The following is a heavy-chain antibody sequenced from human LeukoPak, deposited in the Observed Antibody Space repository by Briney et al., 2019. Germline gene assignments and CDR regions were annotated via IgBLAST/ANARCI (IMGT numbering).Heavy chain of an antibody. D-gene: IGHD2-21*01. Sequence: PGGSLRLSCTASGFSFSSYWMHWVRQVPGKGLVWVSCLNSDGTRISYADSVKGRFTISRDNAKNTLYLQMNSLRVEDTAVYYCIRDGSLWYGGATWGQGTMVTVSS. J-gene: IGHJ3*01. CDR3: IRDGSLWYGGAT. CDR1: GFSFSSYW. V-gene: IGHV3-74*01. CDR2: LNSDGTRI.